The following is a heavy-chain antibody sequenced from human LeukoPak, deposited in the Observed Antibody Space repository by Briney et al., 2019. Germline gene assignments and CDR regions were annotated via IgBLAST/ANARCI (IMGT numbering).Heavy chain of an antibody. V-gene: IGHV3-21*01. CDR2: ISSSSSHI. CDR3: ARVVAVAGTGY. CDR1: GFTFSSYW. D-gene: IGHD6-19*01. Sequence: GGSLRLSCAASGFTFSSYWMSWVRQAPGKGLEWVSSISSSSSHIYYADSVKGRFTISRDNAKNSLYLQMNSLRAEDTAVYYCARVVAVAGTGYWGQGTLVTVSS. J-gene: IGHJ4*02.